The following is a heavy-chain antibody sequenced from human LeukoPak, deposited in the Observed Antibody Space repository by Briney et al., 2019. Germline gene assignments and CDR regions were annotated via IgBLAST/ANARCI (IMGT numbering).Heavy chain of an antibody. D-gene: IGHD6-19*01. J-gene: IGHJ4*02. CDR3: ARGGWGFDY. CDR1: GFTFSSYG. CDR2: ISYDGSNK. V-gene: IGHV3-30*03. Sequence: PGRSLRLSCAASGFTFSSYGMHWVRQAPGKGLEWVAVISYDGSNKYYADSVKGRFTISRDNSKNTLYLQMNSLRAEDTAVYYCARGGWGFDYWGQGTLVTVSS.